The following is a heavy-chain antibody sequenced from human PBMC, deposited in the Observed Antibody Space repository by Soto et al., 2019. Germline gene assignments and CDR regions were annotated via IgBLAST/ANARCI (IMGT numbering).Heavy chain of an antibody. J-gene: IGHJ5*02. CDR2: IYYSGTT. Sequence: SETLSLTCTVSGGSISTSSYYWAWIRQPPGKGLEWLGSIYYSGTTYYNPSLKSQVTISVDRSKNQFSLNLSLVTAADTALFYCARQGGYCSSNSCYRSWFDLWSQGTPVTVSS. CDR1: GGSISTSSYY. CDR3: ARQGGYCSSNSCYRSWFDL. D-gene: IGHD2-2*01. V-gene: IGHV4-39*01.